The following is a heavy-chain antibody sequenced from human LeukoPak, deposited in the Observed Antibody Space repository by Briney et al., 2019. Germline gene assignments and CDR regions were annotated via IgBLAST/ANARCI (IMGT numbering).Heavy chain of an antibody. CDR1: GFAFSDYY. Sequence: GGSQRLSCAASGFAFSDYYMSWIRQAPGKGLEWVSYISSSGSTIYYADSVKGRFTISRDNAKNSLYLQMNSLRAEDTAVYFCVRLWYSSSCWFDPWGQGTLVTVSS. D-gene: IGHD6-13*01. CDR2: ISSSGSTI. CDR3: VRLWYSSSCWFDP. J-gene: IGHJ5*02. V-gene: IGHV3-11*01.